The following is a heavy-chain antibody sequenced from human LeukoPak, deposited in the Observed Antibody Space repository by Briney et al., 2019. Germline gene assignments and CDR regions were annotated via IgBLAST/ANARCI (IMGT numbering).Heavy chain of an antibody. CDR1: GFTFSSYA. D-gene: IGHD3-3*01. CDR3: AKDLDYDFWSGYRDYYYYGMDV. Sequence: GGSLRLSCAASGFTFSSYAMSWVRQAPGKGLEWVSAISGSGGSTYYADSVKGRFTISRDNSKNTLYLQMNSLRAEDTAVYYCAKDLDYDFWSGYRDYYYYGMDVWGQGTTVTVSS. J-gene: IGHJ6*02. V-gene: IGHV3-23*01. CDR2: ISGSGGST.